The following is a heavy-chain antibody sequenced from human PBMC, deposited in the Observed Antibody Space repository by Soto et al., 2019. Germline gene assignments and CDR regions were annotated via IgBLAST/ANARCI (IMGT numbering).Heavy chain of an antibody. Sequence: VKVSCKASGFTFTSSAVQWVRQARGQRLEWIGWIVVGSGNTNYAQKFQERVTITRDMSTSTAYMELSSLRSEDTAVYYCAAVDFPAAAAIPFDYWGQGTLVTVSS. CDR3: AAVDFPAAAAIPFDY. CDR2: IVVGSGNT. V-gene: IGHV1-58*01. J-gene: IGHJ4*02. CDR1: GFTFTSSA. D-gene: IGHD6-13*01.